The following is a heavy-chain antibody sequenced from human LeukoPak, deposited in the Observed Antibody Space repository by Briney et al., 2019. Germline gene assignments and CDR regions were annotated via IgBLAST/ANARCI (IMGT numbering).Heavy chain of an antibody. CDR3: ARAPYDSGGYYDYYFDY. Sequence: PSETLSLTCDVYGGSFSGCYWSWIRQPPGKGLEWIGEINHRGSTNYNPSLKSRVTISVDTSKNQFSLKLSSVTAADTAVYYCARAPYDSGGYYDYYFDYWGQGTLVTVSS. CDR1: GGSFSGCY. V-gene: IGHV4-34*01. J-gene: IGHJ4*02. CDR2: INHRGST. D-gene: IGHD3-22*01.